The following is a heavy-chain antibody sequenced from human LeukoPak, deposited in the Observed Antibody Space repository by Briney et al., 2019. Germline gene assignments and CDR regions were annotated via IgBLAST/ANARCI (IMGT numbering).Heavy chain of an antibody. CDR3: ARARYANAWYAFDI. V-gene: IGHV4-59*02. CDR2: LSHSGSS. Sequence: SETLSLTCTVSSGSVSSYYWSWIRQPPGRGLEWIGYLSHSGSSDSNPSLKSRVTILVDTSKNQFSLKLTSVTAADTAVYYCARARYANAWYAFDIWGQGTMVTVSS. CDR1: SGSVSSYY. J-gene: IGHJ3*02. D-gene: IGHD2-2*01.